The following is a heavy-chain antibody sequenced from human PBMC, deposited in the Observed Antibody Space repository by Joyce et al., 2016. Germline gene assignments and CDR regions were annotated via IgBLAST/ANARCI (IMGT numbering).Heavy chain of an antibody. CDR3: ARVGYSSSWYFFDY. Sequence: QVQLQQSGPGLVKPSQTLSLTCVISGDSVSSNSAAWNWIRQSPSRGLEWLGRTNYRSKWYNDYAMSVKGRISINPDTSTNQFSLQLNSVTPEDTAVYFCARVGYSSSWYFFDYWGQGTLVTVSS. J-gene: IGHJ4*02. D-gene: IGHD6-13*01. CDR1: GDSVSSNSAA. CDR2: TNYRSKWYN. V-gene: IGHV6-1*01.